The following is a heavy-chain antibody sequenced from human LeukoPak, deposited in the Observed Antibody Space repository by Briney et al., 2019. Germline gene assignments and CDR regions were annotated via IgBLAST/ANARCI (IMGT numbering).Heavy chain of an antibody. Sequence: ASVKVSCKASGYTFTGYYMHWVRQAPGQGLEWMGWINPNSGGTNYAQKFQGRVTMTRDTSISTAYTELSRLRSDDTAVYYCARDPSPHYYGSGSYYNTHYYYMDVWGKGTTVTISS. J-gene: IGHJ6*03. V-gene: IGHV1-2*02. CDR3: ARDPSPHYYGSGSYYNTHYYYMDV. CDR1: GYTFTGYY. CDR2: INPNSGGT. D-gene: IGHD3-10*01.